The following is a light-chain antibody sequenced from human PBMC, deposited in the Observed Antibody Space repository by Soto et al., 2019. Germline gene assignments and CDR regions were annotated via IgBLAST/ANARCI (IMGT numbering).Light chain of an antibody. CDR3: SSYTSSSSYV. CDR2: DVT. J-gene: IGLJ1*01. Sequence: QSALTQPASVSGSPGQSITISCTGTSSDVGGYKYVSWYQQHPDKAPKLIIYDVTNRPSGISNRFSGSKSGNTAFLTISGLQAEDEADYYCSSYTSSSSYVFGNGTKVTVL. CDR1: SSDVGGYKY. V-gene: IGLV2-14*01.